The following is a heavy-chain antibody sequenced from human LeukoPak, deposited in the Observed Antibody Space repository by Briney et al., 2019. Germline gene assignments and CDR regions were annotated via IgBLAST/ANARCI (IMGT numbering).Heavy chain of an antibody. J-gene: IGHJ2*01. V-gene: IGHV5-51*01. Sequence: GESLKISCKGSGYSFTSYWIGWVRQMPGKGLEWMGIIYPGDSDTRYSPSFQGQVTISADKSISTAYLQWSSLKASDTAMYYCARTAVAGTGGWYFDLWGRGTPVTVSS. D-gene: IGHD6-19*01. CDR3: ARTAVAGTGGWYFDL. CDR2: IYPGDSDT. CDR1: GYSFTSYW.